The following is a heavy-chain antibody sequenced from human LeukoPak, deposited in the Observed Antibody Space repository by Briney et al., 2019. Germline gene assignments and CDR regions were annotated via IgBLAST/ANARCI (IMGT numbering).Heavy chain of an antibody. V-gene: IGHV4-34*01. CDR2: INHSGSS. D-gene: IGHD6-19*01. CDR1: GGSFSGYY. CDR3: ARDGRGSSGWYVDY. J-gene: IGHJ4*02. Sequence: SETLSLTCAVYGGSFSGYYWSWIRQPPGKGLEWIGEINHSGSSNYNPSLKSRVTISVDTSKNQFSLKLSSVTAADTAVYYCARDGRGSSGWYVDYWGQGTLVTVSS.